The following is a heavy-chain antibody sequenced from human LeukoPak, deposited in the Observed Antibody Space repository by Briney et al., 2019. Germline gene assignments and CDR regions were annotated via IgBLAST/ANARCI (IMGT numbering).Heavy chain of an antibody. J-gene: IGHJ4*02. D-gene: IGHD4-17*01. CDR1: VFTFSSYA. CDR2: ISYDGSNK. CDR3: AKVKVATVTTGAFDY. V-gene: IGHV3-30-3*01. Sequence: PGGSLRLSCAASVFTFSSYAMHWVRQAPGKGLEWLAVISYDGSNKYYADSVKGRLTISRDNSKNTLYLQMNSLRAEDTAVYYCAKVKVATVTTGAFDYWGQGTLVTVSS.